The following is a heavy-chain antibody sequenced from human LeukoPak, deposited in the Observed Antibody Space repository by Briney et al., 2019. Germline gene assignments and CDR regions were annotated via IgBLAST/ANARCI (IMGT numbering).Heavy chain of an antibody. J-gene: IGHJ4*02. D-gene: IGHD4-17*01. V-gene: IGHV4-4*02. CDR2: IYHSGST. CDR1: GGSISSSNW. CDR3: ARVATVTYYFDY. Sequence: SETLSLTCAVSGGSISSSNWWSWVRQPPGKGLEWIGEIYHSGSTNYNPSLKSRVTISVDTSKNQFSLKLSSVTAADTAVYYCARVATVTYYFDYWGQGTLVTVSS.